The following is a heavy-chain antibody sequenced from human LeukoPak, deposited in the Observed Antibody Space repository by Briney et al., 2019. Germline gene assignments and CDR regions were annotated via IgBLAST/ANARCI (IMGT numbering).Heavy chain of an antibody. CDR1: GFTFSSFW. CDR2: INTDGSST. V-gene: IGHV3-74*01. J-gene: IGHJ4*02. Sequence: GGSLRLSCAASGFTFSSFWMHWVRHAPGKGLVWVSRINTDGSSTSYADSVKGRLTISRDNAKNTLYLQMNSLRAEDTAVYYCAKPTGITTVVHWGQGTLVTVSS. CDR3: AKPTGITTVVH. D-gene: IGHD4-23*01.